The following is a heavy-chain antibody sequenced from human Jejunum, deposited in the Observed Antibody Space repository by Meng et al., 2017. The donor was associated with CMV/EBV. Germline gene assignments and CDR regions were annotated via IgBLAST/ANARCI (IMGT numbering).Heavy chain of an antibody. Sequence: QITLNESGPTLVKPTQTMTLPFSFSGFSLKTDGVGVGWIRRPPGKALEWLAVIYWDDDKRYSPSLKSRLTITKDTSKNQVVLTLTNMDPVDTATYYCALFTRSWFDPWGQGTLVTVSS. V-gene: IGHV2-5*02. J-gene: IGHJ5*02. D-gene: IGHD2-2*01. CDR1: GFSLKTDGVG. CDR3: ALFTRSWFDP. CDR2: IYWDDDK.